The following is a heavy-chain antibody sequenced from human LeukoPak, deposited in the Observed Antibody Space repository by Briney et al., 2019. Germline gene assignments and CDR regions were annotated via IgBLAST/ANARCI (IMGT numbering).Heavy chain of an antibody. J-gene: IGHJ3*02. CDR1: GLTFSSYA. CDR3: ANSLGIGSGAFDI. D-gene: IGHD6-25*01. Sequence: PGGSLRLSCAASGLTFSSYAMSWVRQAPGKGLEWVSAISGSGGSTYYADSVKGRFTISRDNSKNTLYLQMNSLRAEDTAVYYCANSLGIGSGAFDIWGQGTMVTVSS. CDR2: ISGSGGST. V-gene: IGHV3-23*01.